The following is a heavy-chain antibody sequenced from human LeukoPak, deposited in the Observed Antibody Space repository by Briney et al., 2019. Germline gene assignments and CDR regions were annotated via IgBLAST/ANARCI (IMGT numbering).Heavy chain of an antibody. Sequence: KPSETLSLTCTVSGGSISSYYWSWIRQPPGKGLEWIGYTYYSGSTNYNPSLKSRVTISVDTSKNQFSLKLSSVTAADTAVYYCARSGSSWYFPGFLDPWGQGTLVTVSS. J-gene: IGHJ5*02. CDR2: TYYSGST. CDR1: GGSISSYY. V-gene: IGHV4-59*01. D-gene: IGHD6-13*01. CDR3: ARSGSSWYFPGFLDP.